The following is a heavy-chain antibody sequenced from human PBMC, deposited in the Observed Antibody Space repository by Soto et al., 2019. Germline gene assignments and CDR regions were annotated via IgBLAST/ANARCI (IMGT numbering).Heavy chain of an antibody. D-gene: IGHD3-9*01. CDR1: GFTFSDYY. J-gene: IGHJ3*02. CDR3: ARDADIVTGSDAFDI. CDR2: ISSSSSYT. Sequence: QVQLVESGGGLVKPGGSLRLSCAASGFTFSDYYMSWIRQAPGKGLEWVSYISSSSSYTNYADSVKGRFTISRDNAKNSLYLQIKWLRAEDTTVDYCARDADIVTGSDAFDIWGQGTMVTVSS. V-gene: IGHV3-11*05.